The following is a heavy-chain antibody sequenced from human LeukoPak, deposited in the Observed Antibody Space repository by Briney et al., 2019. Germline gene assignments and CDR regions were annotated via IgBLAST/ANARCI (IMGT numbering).Heavy chain of an antibody. CDR3: ARVGRLVPAAIRTNGAYDAFDI. Sequence: QPGGSLRLSCAASGFTFSSYAMSWVRQAPGKGLEWVSAISGSGGSTYYADSVKGRFTISRDNSKNTLYLQMNSLRAEDTAVYYCARVGRLVPAAIRTNGAYDAFDIWGQGTMVTVSS. D-gene: IGHD2-2*01. V-gene: IGHV3-23*01. J-gene: IGHJ3*02. CDR1: GFTFSSYA. CDR2: ISGSGGST.